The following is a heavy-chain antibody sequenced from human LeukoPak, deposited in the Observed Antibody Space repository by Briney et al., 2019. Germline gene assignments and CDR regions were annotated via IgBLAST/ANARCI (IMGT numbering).Heavy chain of an antibody. CDR2: ISSSSDDI. Sequence: GGSLRLSCAASEFTFSTYSMNWVRQTPGKGLEWVSIISSSSDDIHYADSVKGRFTISRDNAKNSLYLQMNSLRAEDTAVYYCARHGGGPVKKNSYGSSSLINWGQGTLVTVSS. CDR1: EFTFSTYS. V-gene: IGHV3-21*04. D-gene: IGHD5-18*01. J-gene: IGHJ4*02. CDR3: ARHGGGPVKKNSYGSSSLIN.